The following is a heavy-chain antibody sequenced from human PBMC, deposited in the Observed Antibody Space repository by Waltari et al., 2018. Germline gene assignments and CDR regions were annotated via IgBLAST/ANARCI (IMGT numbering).Heavy chain of an antibody. CDR1: GFSLSTTGVV. CDR3: AHIRPHASTWFLDYYAA. Sequence: QITLTESGPTLVKPTQTLTLTCTFSGFSLSTTGVVVGWIRQSPGKALECLALIYWNDDKRYSPSLKSRLTITKDTAKSQVVLTMTNMDPVDTATYFCAHIRPHASTWFLDYYAAWGQGTVVTVSS. CDR2: IYWNDDK. J-gene: IGHJ4*02. V-gene: IGHV2-5*01. D-gene: IGHD3-22*01.